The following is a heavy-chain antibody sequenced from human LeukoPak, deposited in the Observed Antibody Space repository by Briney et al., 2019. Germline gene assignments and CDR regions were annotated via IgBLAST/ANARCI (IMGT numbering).Heavy chain of an antibody. V-gene: IGHV3-30-3*01. CDR2: ISYDGSNK. Sequence: PGGSLRLSCAAPGFTFSSYAMHWVRQAPGKGLEWVAVISYDGSNKYYADSVKGRFTISRDNSKNTLYLQMNSLRAEDTAVYYCARALDEGARFDYWGQGTLVTVSS. J-gene: IGHJ4*02. CDR1: GFTFSSYA. CDR3: ARALDEGARFDY.